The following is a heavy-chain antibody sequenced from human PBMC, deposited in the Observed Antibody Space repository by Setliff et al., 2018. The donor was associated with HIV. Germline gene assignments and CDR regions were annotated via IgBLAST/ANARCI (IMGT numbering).Heavy chain of an antibody. CDR1: GYSISSGYY. V-gene: IGHV4-38-2*01. J-gene: IGHJ5*02. D-gene: IGHD6-19*01. Sequence: SETLSLTCAVSGYSISSGYYWGWIRQPPGKGLEWIGSIYHSGSTYYNPSLKSRVTISVDSSKNQFSLNLFSVTAADTAVYYCARPRRVRSRAWYWFDIWGQGTLVTVSS. CDR3: ARPRRVRSRAWYWFDI. CDR2: IYHSGST.